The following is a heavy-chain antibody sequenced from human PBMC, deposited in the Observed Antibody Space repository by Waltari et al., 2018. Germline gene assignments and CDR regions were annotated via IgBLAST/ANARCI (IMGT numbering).Heavy chain of an antibody. V-gene: IGHV4-39*07. D-gene: IGHD6-13*01. CDR3: ARARRQQLVQDYFDY. J-gene: IGHJ4*02. Sequence: QLQLQESGPGLVKPSETLSLTCTVSGGSISSSSYYWGWIRQPPGKGLEWIGSIYYSGSTYYNPSRKSRVTISVDTSKNQFSLKLSSVTAADTAVYYCARARRQQLVQDYFDYWGQGTLVTVSS. CDR1: GGSISSSSYY. CDR2: IYYSGST.